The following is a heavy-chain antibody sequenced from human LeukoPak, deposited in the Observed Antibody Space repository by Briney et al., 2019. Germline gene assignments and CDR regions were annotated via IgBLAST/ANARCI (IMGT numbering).Heavy chain of an antibody. Sequence: KSGGSLRLSCTASGLTLNSSGMNWVRQAPGKGLEWVSSITPGSSYIYYADSMKGRFTVSRDNAKNSLYLHMNSLRAEDTAIYYCARGSDEFDIWGQGTMVTVSS. CDR3: ARGSDEFDI. CDR2: ITPGSSYI. V-gene: IGHV3-21*01. CDR1: GLTLNSSG. J-gene: IGHJ3*02.